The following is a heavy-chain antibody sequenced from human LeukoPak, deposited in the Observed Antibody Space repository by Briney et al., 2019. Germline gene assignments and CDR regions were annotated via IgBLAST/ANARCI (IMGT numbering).Heavy chain of an antibody. V-gene: IGHV4-4*07. D-gene: IGHD2-2*01. CDR3: ARDTVVPAARVYYYYYGMEV. CDR1: GGSISSYY. Sequence: SETLSLTCTVSGGSISSYYWSWIRQPAGKGLEWIGRIYTSGSTNYNPSLKSRVTMSVDTSKNQFSLKLSSVTAADTAVYYCARDTVVPAARVYYYYYGMEVWGQGTTVTVSS. J-gene: IGHJ6*02. CDR2: IYTSGST.